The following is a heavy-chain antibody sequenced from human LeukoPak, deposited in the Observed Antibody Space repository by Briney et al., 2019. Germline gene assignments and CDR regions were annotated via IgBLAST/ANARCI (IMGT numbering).Heavy chain of an antibody. D-gene: IGHD6-13*01. CDR1: GGSISSSSYY. V-gene: IGHV4-39*07. J-gene: IGHJ4*02. CDR2: IYYSGSS. CDR3: ARDLMGIAYRGAFYY. Sequence: SETLSLTCTVSGGSISSSSYYWGWIRQPPGKGLEWIGSIYYSGSSYYNPSLKSRVTISVDTSKNQFSLKLSSVTAADTAVYYCARDLMGIAYRGAFYYWGQGTLSPSPQ.